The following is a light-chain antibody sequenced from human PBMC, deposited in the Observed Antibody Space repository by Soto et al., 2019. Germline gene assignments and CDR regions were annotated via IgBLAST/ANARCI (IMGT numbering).Light chain of an antibody. J-gene: IGKJ2*01. Sequence: DMQMTQSPSTLSASVGDRVTITCRASQSISSWLAWYQQRPGKAPKLLIHKASNLESGVPSRFSGSGSGTEFTLTISSLQPDDFAIYYCQQYNSYSYTFGQGTKVDI. V-gene: IGKV1-5*03. CDR1: QSISSW. CDR3: QQYNSYSYT. CDR2: KAS.